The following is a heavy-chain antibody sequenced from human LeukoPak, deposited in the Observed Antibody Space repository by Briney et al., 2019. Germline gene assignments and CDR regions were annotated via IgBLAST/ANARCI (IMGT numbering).Heavy chain of an antibody. CDR3: ARARYDYVWGSYRMNWFDP. CDR1: GGSISSYY. V-gene: IGHV4-59*01. CDR2: IYYSGST. J-gene: IGHJ5*02. Sequence: SETLSLTCTVSGGSISSYYWSWIRQPPGKGLEWIGYIYYSGSTNYNPSLKSRVTISVDTSKNQFSLKLSSVTAADTAVYYCARARYDYVWGSYRMNWFDPWGQGTLVTVSS. D-gene: IGHD3-16*02.